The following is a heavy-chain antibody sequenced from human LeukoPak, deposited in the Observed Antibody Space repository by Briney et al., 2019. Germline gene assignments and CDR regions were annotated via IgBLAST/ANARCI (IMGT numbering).Heavy chain of an antibody. Sequence: GASVKVSCKVSGYSFTGYYMHWVRQAPGQGLEWMGWINPNNGGTNYAQKFQGRVTMTRDTSISTAYMELSRLRSDDTAVYYCAMSHDYYDSSGYYYFDYWGQGTLVTVSS. CDR2: INPNNGGT. J-gene: IGHJ4*02. CDR3: AMSHDYYDSSGYYYFDY. V-gene: IGHV1-2*02. CDR1: GYSFTGYY. D-gene: IGHD3-22*01.